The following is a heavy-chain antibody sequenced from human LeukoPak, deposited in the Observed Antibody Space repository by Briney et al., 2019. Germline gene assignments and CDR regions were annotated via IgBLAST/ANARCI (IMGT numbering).Heavy chain of an antibody. CDR3: ARGPYSYDSSGAFDI. CDR2: ISYSGST. V-gene: IGHV4-39*07. Sequence: PSETLSLTCTVSGGSISSSSYYWGWIRQPPGKGLEWIGSISYSGSTYYNPSLKSRVTISVDTSKNQFSLKLSSVTAADTAVYFCARGPYSYDSSGAFDIWGQGTMVTVSS. D-gene: IGHD3-22*01. J-gene: IGHJ3*02. CDR1: GGSISSSSYY.